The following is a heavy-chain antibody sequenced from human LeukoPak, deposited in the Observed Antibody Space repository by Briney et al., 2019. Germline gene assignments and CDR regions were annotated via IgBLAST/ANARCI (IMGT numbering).Heavy chain of an antibody. CDR3: ARDSRDTAMVS. CDR1: GYTFTSYD. CDR2: MNPNSGNT. Sequence: ASVKVSCTASGYTFTSYDINWVRQATGQGLEWMGWMNPNSGNTGYAQKFQGIVTTTKNTSISTAYMELSSLRSEDTAVYYCARDSRDTAMVSWGQGTLVTVSS. J-gene: IGHJ5*02. D-gene: IGHD5-18*01. V-gene: IGHV1-8*01.